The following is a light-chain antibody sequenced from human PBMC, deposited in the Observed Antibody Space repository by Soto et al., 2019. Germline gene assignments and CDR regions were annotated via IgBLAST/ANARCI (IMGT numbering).Light chain of an antibody. CDR3: SSYRSSSTLPYV. Sequence: QSALTQPASVSGSPGQSITISCTGTSSDVGTYNYVSWYQQHPGKAPKLMIYEVSNRPSGVSNRFSGSKSGNTASLTISGLQAEDEADYYCSSYRSSSTLPYVFGTGTKLTVL. CDR2: EVS. CDR1: SSDVGTYNY. V-gene: IGLV2-14*01. J-gene: IGLJ1*01.